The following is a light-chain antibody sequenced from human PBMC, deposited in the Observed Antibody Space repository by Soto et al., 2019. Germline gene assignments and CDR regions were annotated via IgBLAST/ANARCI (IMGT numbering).Light chain of an antibody. J-gene: IGKJ1*01. Sequence: EIVLTQSLGTLSLTPVEISTLYCMASQSVSNNYLAWYQQKPGQAPRLLIYGASNRATGIPDRFSGSGSGTDFTLNISRLEPEDFAVYYCQQYGSSGTVAQGTKV. V-gene: IGKV3-20*01. CDR3: QQYGSSGT. CDR2: GAS. CDR1: QSVSNNY.